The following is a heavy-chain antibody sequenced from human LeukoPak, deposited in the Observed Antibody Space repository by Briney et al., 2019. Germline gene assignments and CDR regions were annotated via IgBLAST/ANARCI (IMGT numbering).Heavy chain of an antibody. CDR2: ISGSGGST. V-gene: IGHV3-23*01. CDR3: AKAPTTVTYYGMDV. CDR1: GFTFSSYA. J-gene: IGHJ6*02. D-gene: IGHD4-17*01. Sequence: PGASLRLSCAASGFTFSSYAMSWVRQAPGKGLEWVSAISGSGGSTYYADSVKGRFTISRDNPKNTLYLQMNSLRAEDTAVYYCAKAPTTVTYYGMDVWGQGTTVTVSS.